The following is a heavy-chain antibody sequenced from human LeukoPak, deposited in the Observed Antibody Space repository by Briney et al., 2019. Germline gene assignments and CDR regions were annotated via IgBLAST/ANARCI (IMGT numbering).Heavy chain of an antibody. Sequence: GGSLRLSCAASGFTFSSYGMRWVRQAPGKGLEWVAVIWNDGSTNYSADSVKGRFTISRYNSKNTLYLQMNSLRAEDTAAYYCAREYSSSWYAQYYFDYWGQGTLVTVSS. V-gene: IGHV3-33*01. J-gene: IGHJ4*02. CDR3: AREYSSSWYAQYYFDY. D-gene: IGHD6-13*01. CDR2: IWNDGSTN. CDR1: GFTFSSYG.